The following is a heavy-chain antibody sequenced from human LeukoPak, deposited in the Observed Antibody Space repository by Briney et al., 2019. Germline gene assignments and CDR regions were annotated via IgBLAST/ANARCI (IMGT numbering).Heavy chain of an antibody. J-gene: IGHJ6*03. V-gene: IGHV3-30-3*01. D-gene: IGHD3-3*01. Sequence: PGGSLRLSCAASGFTFSSYAMHWVRQAPGKGLEWVAVISYDGSNKYYADSVKGRFTISRDNSKNTLYLQMNSLRAEDTAVYYCARGQEWLSRRYYMDVWGKGTTVTVSS. CDR2: ISYDGSNK. CDR1: GFTFSSYA. CDR3: ARGQEWLSRRYYMDV.